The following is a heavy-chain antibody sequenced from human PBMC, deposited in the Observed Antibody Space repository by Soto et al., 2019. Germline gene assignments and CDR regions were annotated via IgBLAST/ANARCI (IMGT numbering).Heavy chain of an antibody. V-gene: IGHV1-2*02. J-gene: IGHJ4*02. CDR2: IYPNTETT. CDR3: VSLHFRGWPAGR. Sequence: ASVNVSCKASGYSFSGYYIQWVRQAPGQGPEWLGWIYPNTETTDSSKKFQGRVTMTSDMSTRTVYMELRDLRSDDTAVYYCVSLHFRGWPAGRWGQGTLVPVSA. CDR1: GYSFSGYY. D-gene: IGHD3-3*02.